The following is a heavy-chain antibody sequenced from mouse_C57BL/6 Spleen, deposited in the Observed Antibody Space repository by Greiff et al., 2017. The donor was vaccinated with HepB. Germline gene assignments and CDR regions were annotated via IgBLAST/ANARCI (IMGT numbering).Heavy chain of an antibody. CDR3: TRWKLRSFDY. D-gene: IGHD2-4*01. CDR1: GYTFTDYE. Sequence: QVHVKQSGAELVRPGASVTLSCKASGYTFTDYEMHWVKQTPVHGLEWIGAIDPETGGTAYNQKFKGKAILTADKSSSTAYMELRSLTSEDSAVYYCTRWKLRSFDYWGQGTTLTVAS. V-gene: IGHV1-15*01. CDR2: IDPETGGT. J-gene: IGHJ2*01.